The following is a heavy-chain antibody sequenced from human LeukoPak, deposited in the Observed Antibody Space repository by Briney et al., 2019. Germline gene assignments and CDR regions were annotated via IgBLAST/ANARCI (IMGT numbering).Heavy chain of an antibody. CDR3: ARGRVLLWFGELFTPQNWFDP. Sequence: ASVKVSCKASGYTFTSYDINWVRQATGQGLEWMGWMNPNSGNTGYAQKFQGRVTMTRNTSISTAYMELSSLRSEDTAVYYCARGRVLLWFGELFTPQNWFDPWGQGTLVTVSS. J-gene: IGHJ5*02. D-gene: IGHD3-10*01. CDR1: GYTFTSYD. CDR2: MNPNSGNT. V-gene: IGHV1-8*01.